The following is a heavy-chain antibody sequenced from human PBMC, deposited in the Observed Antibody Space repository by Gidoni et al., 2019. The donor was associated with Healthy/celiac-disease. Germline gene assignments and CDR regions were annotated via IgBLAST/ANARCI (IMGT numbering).Heavy chain of an antibody. V-gene: IGHV4-59*08. J-gene: IGHJ4*02. CDR1: GGSISSYY. Sequence: QVQLQESGPGLVKPSETLSLTCTVSGGSISSYYWSWIRQPPGKGLEWIGYIYYSGSTNYNPSLKSRVTISVDTSKNQFSLKLSYVTAADTAVYYCARLNGDSSGQIDYWGQGTLVTVSS. D-gene: IGHD3-22*01. CDR2: IYYSGST. CDR3: ARLNGDSSGQIDY.